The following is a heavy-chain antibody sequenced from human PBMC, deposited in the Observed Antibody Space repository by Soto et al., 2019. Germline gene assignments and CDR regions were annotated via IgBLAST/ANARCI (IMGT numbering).Heavy chain of an antibody. CDR1: GITFSSFG. J-gene: IGHJ4*02. D-gene: IGHD6-19*01. CDR2: IWHDGSNQ. V-gene: IGHV3-33*01. CDR3: ARDRRGPPSGWIDD. Sequence: GVSLRLSCAASGITFSSFGMHWVRQAPGKGLEWVAVIWHDGSNQYYADSVKGRFTISRDKSKNTLSLQMNSLRVEDTAVYYCARDRRGPPSGWIDDWGQGTLVTVSS.